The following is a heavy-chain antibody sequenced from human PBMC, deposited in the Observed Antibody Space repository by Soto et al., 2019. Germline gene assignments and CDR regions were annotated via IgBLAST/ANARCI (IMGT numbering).Heavy chain of an antibody. CDR3: ARVGERITIFGVVDALNWFDP. J-gene: IGHJ5*02. V-gene: IGHV1-18*01. Sequence: ASAKVCCKASGYSFNSYGISWVRQAPGQGLEWMGWISAYNGNTNYAQKLQGRVTMTTDTSTSTAYMELRSLRSDDTAVYYCARVGERITIFGVVDALNWFDPWGQGTLVTVSS. CDR1: GYSFNSYG. D-gene: IGHD3-3*01. CDR2: ISAYNGNT.